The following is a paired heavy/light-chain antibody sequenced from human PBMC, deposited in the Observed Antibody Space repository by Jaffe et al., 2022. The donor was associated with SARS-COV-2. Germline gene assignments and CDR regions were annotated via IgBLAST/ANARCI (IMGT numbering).Light chain of an antibody. V-gene: IGKV1-39*01. J-gene: IGKJ1*01. CDR3: QQSYSTRWT. Sequence: DIQMTQSPSSLSASVGDRVTITCRASQSISSYLNWYQQKPGKAPKLLIYAASSLQSGVPSRFSGSGSGTDFTLTISSLQPEDFATYYCQQSYSTRWTFGQGTKVEIK. CDR2: AAS. CDR1: QSISSY.
Heavy chain of an antibody. J-gene: IGHJ4*02. Sequence: QMQLVQSGPEVKKPGTSVKVSCKASGFTFTSSAVQWVRQARGQRLEWIGWIVVGSGNTNYAQKFQERVTITRDMSTSTAYMELSSLRSEDTAVYYCAAVSGWMITFGGPSSPEFDYWGQGTLVTVSS. CDR2: IVVGSGNT. CDR3: AAVSGWMITFGGPSSPEFDY. V-gene: IGHV1-58*01. CDR1: GFTFTSSA. D-gene: IGHD3-16*01.